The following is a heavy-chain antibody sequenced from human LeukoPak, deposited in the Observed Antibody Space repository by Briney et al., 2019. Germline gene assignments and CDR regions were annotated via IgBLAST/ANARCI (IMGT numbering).Heavy chain of an antibody. Sequence: SETLSLTCTVSGGSISSYYWSWIRQPPGKRLEWIGYIYYSGSTNYNPSLKSRVTISVDTSKNQFSLKLSSVTAADTAVYYCARDLGCGGDCYAFDIWGQGTMVTVSS. D-gene: IGHD2-21*02. CDR2: IYYSGST. CDR1: GGSISSYY. CDR3: ARDLGCGGDCYAFDI. J-gene: IGHJ3*02. V-gene: IGHV4-59*01.